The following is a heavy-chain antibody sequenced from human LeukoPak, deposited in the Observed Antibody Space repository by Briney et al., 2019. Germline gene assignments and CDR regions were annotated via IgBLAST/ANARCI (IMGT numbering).Heavy chain of an antibody. J-gene: IGHJ4*02. Sequence: ASVKVSCKASRYTFTGYYMHWVRQAPGQGLEWMGRINPNSGGTNYAQKFQGRVTMTRDTSISTAYMELSRLRSDDTAVYYCARDRSSSSELTFDYWGQGTLVTVSS. D-gene: IGHD6-6*01. V-gene: IGHV1-2*06. CDR3: ARDRSSSSELTFDY. CDR2: INPNSGGT. CDR1: RYTFTGYY.